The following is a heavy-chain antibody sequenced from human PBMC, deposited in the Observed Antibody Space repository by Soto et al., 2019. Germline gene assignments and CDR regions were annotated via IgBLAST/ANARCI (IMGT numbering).Heavy chain of an antibody. J-gene: IGHJ6*02. CDR2: IYYSGST. D-gene: IGHD3-10*01. CDR1: GGSISSSSYY. Sequence: SETLSLTCTVSGGSISSSSYYWGWIRQPPGKGLEWIGSIYYSGSTYYNPSLKSRVTISVDTSKNQFSRKLSSVTAADTAVYYCASVRITMVRGVSYYYGMDVWGQGTTVTVSS. V-gene: IGHV4-39*01. CDR3: ASVRITMVRGVSYYYGMDV.